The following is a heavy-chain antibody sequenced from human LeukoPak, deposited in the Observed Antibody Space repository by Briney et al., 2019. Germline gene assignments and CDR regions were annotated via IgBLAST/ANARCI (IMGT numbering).Heavy chain of an antibody. Sequence: SETLSLTCTISGASISDYCWSWIRQSPGKGLEWIGYIYSSGSTNYNPSPNSRVTISVDTSKKHFSLKLTSVTAADTAVYYCASTLITFGGLMTFYFDSWGQGTLVTVSS. CDR2: IYSSGST. CDR1: GASISDYC. CDR3: ASTLITFGGLMTFYFDS. V-gene: IGHV4-59*01. D-gene: IGHD3-16*01. J-gene: IGHJ4*02.